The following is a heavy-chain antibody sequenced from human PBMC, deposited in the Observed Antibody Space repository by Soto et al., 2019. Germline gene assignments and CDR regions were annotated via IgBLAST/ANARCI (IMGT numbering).Heavy chain of an antibody. CDR3: AQELGSSSYHYNSFAL. D-gene: IGHD6-6*01. V-gene: IGHV3-23*01. Sequence: EVQLLESGGGLVQPGGSLRLSCAASGFTFSGYAMSWVRQAPGKGLEWVSAIGSGSPFYADSVKGPFTISRDNAISMLSLQMNSLSAGDSPVYWCAQELGSSSYHYNSFALGGQGLRVTVSS. J-gene: IGHJ5*02. CDR2: IGSGSP. CDR1: GFTFSGYA.